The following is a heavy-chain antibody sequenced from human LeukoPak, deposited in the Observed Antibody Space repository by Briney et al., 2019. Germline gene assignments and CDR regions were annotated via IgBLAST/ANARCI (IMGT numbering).Heavy chain of an antibody. V-gene: IGHV1-69*13. J-gene: IGHJ4*02. D-gene: IGHD6-13*01. CDR3: ARDTRIAAAEYSFDY. Sequence: GASVKVSCKASGGTFSNYAIAWVRQAPGQGLEWMGGIIPFFGTANYAQKFQDRVTITADESTSTAYMELSSLRSEDTAVYYCARDTRIAAAEYSFDYWGQGTLVTVSS. CDR2: IIPFFGTA. CDR1: GGTFSNYA.